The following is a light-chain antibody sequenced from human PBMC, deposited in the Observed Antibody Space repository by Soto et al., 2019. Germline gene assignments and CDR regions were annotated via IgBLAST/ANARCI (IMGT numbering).Light chain of an antibody. V-gene: IGKV3D-11*01. CDR1: QGVSTY. J-gene: IGKJ2*03. CDR3: QQRSSGYS. CDR2: DTS. Sequence: EIVLPQSPATLSLSPGETATLSCRASQGVSTYLAWYQQKPGQAPRLLIFDTSNRATGIPARFSGSGSGTDFTLTISSLEPADFAVYYCQQRSSGYSFGQGTKLEIK.